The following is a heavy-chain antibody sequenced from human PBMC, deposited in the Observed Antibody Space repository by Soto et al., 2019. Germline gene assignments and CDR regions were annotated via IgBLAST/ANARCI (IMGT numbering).Heavy chain of an antibody. J-gene: IGHJ4*02. CDR3: ARAIVVVVAATPWGY. V-gene: IGHV3-30-3*01. D-gene: IGHD2-15*01. CDR2: ISYDGSNK. Sequence: PGGSLRLSCAASGFTFSSYAMHWVRQAPGKGLEWVAVISYDGSNKYYADSVKGRFTISRDNSKNTLYLQMNSLRAEDTAVYYCARAIVVVVAATPWGYWGQGTLVTVSS. CDR1: GFTFSSYA.